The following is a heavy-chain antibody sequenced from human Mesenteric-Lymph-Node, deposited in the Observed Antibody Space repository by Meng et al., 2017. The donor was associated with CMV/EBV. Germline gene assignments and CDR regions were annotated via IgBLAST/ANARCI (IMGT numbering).Heavy chain of an antibody. J-gene: IGHJ4*02. D-gene: IGHD1-14*01. CDR1: GYNFTNYG. CDR3: ARSPNPYYFDY. V-gene: IGHV1-18*01. CDR2: INAYNGNT. Sequence: SCKASGYNFTNYGISWVRQAPGQGLEWMGWINAYNGNTKYAQKLQGRVTMTTDTSTSTAYMEVRSLRSDDTAVYYCARSPNPYYFDYWGQGTLVTVSS.